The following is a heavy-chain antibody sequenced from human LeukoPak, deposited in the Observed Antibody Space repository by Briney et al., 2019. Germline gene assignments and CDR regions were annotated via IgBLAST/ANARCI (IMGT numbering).Heavy chain of an antibody. Sequence: GESLKISCKGSRYSFTSYWIGWVRQMPGKGLEWMGIIYPGDSGTRYSPSFQGQVTISADKSTSTAYLQWSSLKASDTAIYYCARAYYYDSSGYSLAFDIWGQGTMVTVSS. CDR1: RYSFTSYW. CDR3: ARAYYYDSSGYSLAFDI. J-gene: IGHJ3*02. D-gene: IGHD3-22*01. V-gene: IGHV5-51*01. CDR2: IYPGDSGT.